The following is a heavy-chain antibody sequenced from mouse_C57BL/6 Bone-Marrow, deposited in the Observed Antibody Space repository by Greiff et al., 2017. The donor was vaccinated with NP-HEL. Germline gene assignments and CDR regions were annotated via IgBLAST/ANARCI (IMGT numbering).Heavy chain of an antibody. V-gene: IGHV1-55*01. CDR3: ARTTMITTWRVRYAMDY. CDR2: IYPGSGST. J-gene: IGHJ4*01. Sequence: VQLQQPGAELVKPGASVKMSCKASGYTFTSYWITWVKQRPGQGLEWIGGIYPGSGSTNYNETFKSKATLPVDTSSSPAYMQLSSLTSEDSAVYFCARTTMITTWRVRYAMDYWGQGTSVTVSA. CDR1: GYTFTSYW. D-gene: IGHD2-4*01.